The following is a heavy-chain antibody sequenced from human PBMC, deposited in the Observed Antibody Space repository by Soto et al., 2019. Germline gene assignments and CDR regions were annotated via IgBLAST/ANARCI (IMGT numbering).Heavy chain of an antibody. CDR1: GFTVSSYA. J-gene: IGHJ4*02. Sequence: PGGSLRHSGAASGFTVSSYAMSWVRQAPGKGLEWVSAISGSGGSTYYADSVKGRFTISRDNSKNTLYLQMNSLRAEDTAVYYCAKRYYYGSGSYYSPPDYWGQGTLVTVPQ. CDR3: AKRYYYGSGSYYSPPDY. CDR2: ISGSGGST. D-gene: IGHD3-10*01. V-gene: IGHV3-23*01.